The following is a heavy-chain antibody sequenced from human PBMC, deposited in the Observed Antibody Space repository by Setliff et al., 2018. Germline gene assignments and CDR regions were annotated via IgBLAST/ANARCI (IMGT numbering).Heavy chain of an antibody. CDR1: GFTFNTYA. D-gene: IGHD3-10*01. CDR2: ISDTALGI. J-gene: IGHJ4*02. CDR3: TRVTHGLAAPEDY. V-gene: IGHV3-23*01. Sequence: GGSLRLSCAASGFTFNTYAMSWVRQPPGKGLEWVSSISDTALGIYYADSVRGRFTFSRDDSKSIAYLQMSSLQTEDTALYYCTRVTHGLAAPEDYWGQGTLVTVSS.